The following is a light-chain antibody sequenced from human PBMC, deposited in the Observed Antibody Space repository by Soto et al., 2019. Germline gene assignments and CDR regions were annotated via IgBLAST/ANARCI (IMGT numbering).Light chain of an antibody. Sequence: DIQLTQSPSTLSASVGDRVTITCRASQSIGGWLIWYQQKPGKAPNFLIYKASTLESGVLPSFIGSGSGAEFTLTISSLQADDFATYHCQYYDNYSWTFGQGTKVEIK. CDR3: QYYDNYSWT. J-gene: IGKJ1*01. V-gene: IGKV1-5*03. CDR2: KAS. CDR1: QSIGGW.